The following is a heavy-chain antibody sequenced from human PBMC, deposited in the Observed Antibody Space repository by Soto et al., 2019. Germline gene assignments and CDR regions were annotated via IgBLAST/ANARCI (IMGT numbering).Heavy chain of an antibody. D-gene: IGHD1-26*01. J-gene: IGHJ4*02. V-gene: IGHV3-30*04. CDR3: AKDSTPYSGSYSCDY. CDR1: GFTFSSYS. CDR2: ISYDGSNK. Sequence: GGSLRLSCAASGFTFSSYSLHWVRQAPGKGLEWVAVISYDGSNKYYADSVKGRFTISRDNSKNTLYLQMNSLRAEDTAVYYCAKDSTPYSGSYSCDYWGQGTLVTVSS.